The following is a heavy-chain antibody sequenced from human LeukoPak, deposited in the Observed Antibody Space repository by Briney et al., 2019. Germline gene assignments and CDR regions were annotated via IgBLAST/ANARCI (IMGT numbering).Heavy chain of an antibody. J-gene: IGHJ4*02. CDR2: ISTYDGDA. V-gene: IGHV1-18*01. Sequence: ASVKVSCKASGYSVTSYGITWVRQAPGQGLEWMGWISTYDGDANYAQQLQGRVTMTTDTSTITAYMELRSLRSDDTAVYYCARAPSGFTYGPGDHWGQGTLVTVSS. CDR3: ARAPSGFTYGPGDH. D-gene: IGHD5-18*01. CDR1: GYSVTSYG.